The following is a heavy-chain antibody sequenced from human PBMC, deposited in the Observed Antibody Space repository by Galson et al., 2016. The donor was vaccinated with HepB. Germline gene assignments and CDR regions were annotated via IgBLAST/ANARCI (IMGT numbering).Heavy chain of an antibody. CDR2: ISGRGGTT. CDR1: GFTSSSYA. J-gene: IGHJ4*02. Sequence: SLRLSCAASGFTSSSYAMNWVRQAPGKGLEWVSAISGRGGTTYYADSVKGRFTVSRDNSKNTLYLQMNSLRAEDTAVYYCAREGRLWIACFDNWGQGTLVTVSS. CDR3: AREGRLWIACFDN. D-gene: IGHD2-2*03. V-gene: IGHV3-23*01.